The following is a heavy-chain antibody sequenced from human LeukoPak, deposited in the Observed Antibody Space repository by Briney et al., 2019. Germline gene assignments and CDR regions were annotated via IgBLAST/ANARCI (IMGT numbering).Heavy chain of an antibody. D-gene: IGHD3-22*01. V-gene: IGHV1-69*05. CDR2: IIPIFGTA. CDR1: GGTFSNYA. J-gene: IGHJ4*02. CDR3: ARVSSYDSSAYPPGN. Sequence: ASVKVSCKASGGTFSNYAISWVRQAPGQGLEWMGGIIPIFGTADYPQKFQGRVTITTDESTSTTYMELSSLRSEDAAVYYRARVSSYDSSAYPPGNWGQGTLVTVSS.